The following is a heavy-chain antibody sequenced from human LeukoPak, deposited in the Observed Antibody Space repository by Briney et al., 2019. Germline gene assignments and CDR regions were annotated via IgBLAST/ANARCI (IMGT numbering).Heavy chain of an antibody. CDR2: ISSSGSTI. CDR3: ARDSGSRLRGFDY. V-gene: IGHV3-48*03. D-gene: IGHD1-26*01. J-gene: IGHJ4*02. CDR1: GFTFSCYE. Sequence: GGSLRLSCAASGFTFSCYEMNWVRQAPGKGLEWVSYISSSGSTIYYADSVKGRFTISRDNAKNSLYLQMNSLRAEDTAVYYCARDSGSRLRGFDYWGQGTLVTVSS.